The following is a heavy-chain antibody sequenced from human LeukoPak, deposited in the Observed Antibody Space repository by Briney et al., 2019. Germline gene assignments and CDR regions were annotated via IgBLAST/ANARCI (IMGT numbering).Heavy chain of an antibody. D-gene: IGHD2-21*01. CDR1: GFSFSNYW. CDR3: ARDGVEFYNWFDP. CDR2: INSDGSST. Sequence: EGSLRLSCAASGFSFSNYWMHWVRQAPGKGLVWVSRINSDGSSTTYADSVKGRFTISRDNAKNTLYLQMNSLRAEDTAVYYCARDGVEFYNWFDPWGQGTLVTVSS. V-gene: IGHV3-74*01. J-gene: IGHJ5*02.